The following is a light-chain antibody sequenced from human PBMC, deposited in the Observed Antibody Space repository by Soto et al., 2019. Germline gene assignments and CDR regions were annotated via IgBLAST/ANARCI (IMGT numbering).Light chain of an antibody. V-gene: IGKV1-27*01. J-gene: IGKJ4*01. Sequence: IQMTQSPSSLSASLGDRVTITCRASQVIGNTLAWYQQQPGKVPKLLIFGASTLQSGFPSRFSGSGSATDFTLTISSLQPEDVATYYCQKYNSAPRTFGGGTKVDIK. CDR3: QKYNSAPRT. CDR2: GAS. CDR1: QVIGNT.